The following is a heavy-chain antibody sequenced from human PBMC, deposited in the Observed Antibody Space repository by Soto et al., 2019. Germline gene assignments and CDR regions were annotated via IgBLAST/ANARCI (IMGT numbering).Heavy chain of an antibody. Sequence: GGSLRLSCAASGFTFSRDGMSWVRQAPGKGLEWVSLITDNGGSTYYADSVKGRFTISRDNTKNTLFLQMNSLRAEETAVYYCEKPRATTTAFDYWGQGALVTVSS. CDR3: EKPRATTTAFDY. J-gene: IGHJ4*02. D-gene: IGHD4-17*01. V-gene: IGHV3-23*01. CDR1: GFTFSRDG. CDR2: ITDNGGST.